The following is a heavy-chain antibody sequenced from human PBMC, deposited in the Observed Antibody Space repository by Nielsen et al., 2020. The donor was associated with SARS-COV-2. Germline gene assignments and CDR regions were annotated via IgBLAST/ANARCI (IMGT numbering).Heavy chain of an antibody. J-gene: IGHJ6*03. V-gene: IGHV3-74*01. CDR1: GFTFSSYW. Sequence: GESLKISCAASGFTFSSYWMHWVRKAQGKGLVWVSRINSDGSSTSYADSVKGRFTISRDNAKNTLYLQMNSLRAEDTAVYYCASLTDMDVWGKGTTVTVSS. CDR3: ASLTDMDV. CDR2: INSDGSST. D-gene: IGHD3-9*01.